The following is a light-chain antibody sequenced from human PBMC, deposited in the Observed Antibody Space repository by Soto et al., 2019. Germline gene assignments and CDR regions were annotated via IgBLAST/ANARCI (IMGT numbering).Light chain of an antibody. Sequence: DIVMTQSPDSLAVSLGERATINCKSSQSVLSSSNNRNYLAWYQQKPGQPPKLLFYWASTRESGVPDRISGSGSGTDVALTISSLQAEDVAVYFCQQYYSTPPTFGQGTKVESK. CDR3: QQYYSTPPT. J-gene: IGKJ1*01. V-gene: IGKV4-1*01. CDR1: QSVLSSSNNRNY. CDR2: WAS.